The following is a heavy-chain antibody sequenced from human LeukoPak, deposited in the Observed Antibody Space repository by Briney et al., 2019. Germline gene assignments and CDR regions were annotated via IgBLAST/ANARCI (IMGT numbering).Heavy chain of an antibody. J-gene: IGHJ4*02. CDR3: ARKIYGSENYIDY. Sequence: SGGSLRLSCAASGFTFSDYYINWIRQAPGMGLEWVAYLSSSGNTIYYADSVKGRFTISRGNAKKSVYLQMNSLRPEDTAVYYCARKIYGSENYIDYWGQGILVTVSS. D-gene: IGHD3-10*01. CDR1: GFTFSDYY. CDR2: LSSSGNTI. V-gene: IGHV3-11*01.